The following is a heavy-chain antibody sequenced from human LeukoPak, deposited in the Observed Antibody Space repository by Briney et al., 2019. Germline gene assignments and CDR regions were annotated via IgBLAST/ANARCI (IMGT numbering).Heavy chain of an antibody. CDR2: ISAYNGNT. Sequence: ASVKVSCKASGYTFTSYGISWVRQAPGQGLEWMGWISAYNGNTNYAQKLQGRVTMTTDTSTSTAYMDLSSLRPEDTAVYYCARDLPPYYFDYWGQGTLVTVSS. J-gene: IGHJ4*02. V-gene: IGHV1-18*01. CDR1: GYTFTSYG. CDR3: ARDLPPYYFDY.